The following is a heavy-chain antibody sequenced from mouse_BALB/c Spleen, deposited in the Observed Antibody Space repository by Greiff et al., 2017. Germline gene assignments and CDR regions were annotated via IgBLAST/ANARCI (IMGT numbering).Heavy chain of an antibody. D-gene: IGHD4-1*01. CDR3: ARETVYAMDY. CDR1: GFTFTDYY. Sequence: EVKLEESGGGLVQPGGSLRLSCATSGFTFTDYYMSWVRQPPGKALEWLGFIRNKANGYTTEYSASVKGRFTISRDNSQSILYLQMNTLRAEDSATYYCARETVYAMDYWGQGTSVTVSS. V-gene: IGHV7-3*02. J-gene: IGHJ4*01. CDR2: IRNKANGYTT.